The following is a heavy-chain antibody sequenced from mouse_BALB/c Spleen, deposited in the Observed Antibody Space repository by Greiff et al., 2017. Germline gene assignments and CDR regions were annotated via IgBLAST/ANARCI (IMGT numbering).Heavy chain of an antibody. V-gene: IGHV1-37*01. J-gene: IGHJ1*01. CDR1: GYSFTGYF. CDR3: GRRYGNYWYFDV. CDR2: INPYNGDT. D-gene: IGHD2-10*02. Sequence: EVKLVESGPELVKPGASVKISCKASGYSFTGYFMNWVKQSHGKSLEWIGRINPYNGDTFYNQKFKGKATLTVDKSSSTAHMELLSLTSEDSAVYYCGRRYGNYWYFDVWGAGTTVTVSS.